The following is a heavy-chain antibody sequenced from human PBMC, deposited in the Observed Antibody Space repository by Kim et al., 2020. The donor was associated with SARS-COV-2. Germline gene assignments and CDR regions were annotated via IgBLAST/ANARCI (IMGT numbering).Heavy chain of an antibody. J-gene: IGHJ6*02. CDR3: AKDNFRSGSYFDYYYYGMDV. D-gene: IGHD1-26*01. V-gene: IGHV3-23*01. CDR1: GFTFSSYA. Sequence: GGSLRLSCAASGFTFSSYAMSWVRQAPGKGLEWVSAISGSGGSTYYADSVKGRFTISRDNSKNTLYLQMNSLRAEDTAVYYCAKDNFRSGSYFDYYYYGMDVWGQGATVTVSS. CDR2: ISGSGGST.